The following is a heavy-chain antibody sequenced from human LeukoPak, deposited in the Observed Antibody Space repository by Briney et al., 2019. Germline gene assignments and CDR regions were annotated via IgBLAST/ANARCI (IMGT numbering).Heavy chain of an antibody. CDR2: ITSGSSYI. CDR1: GFTFSSYN. D-gene: IGHD1-26*01. V-gene: IGHV3-21*01. J-gene: IGHJ6*03. CDR3: ARDPYSGSYGNYYYYSMDV. Sequence: GGSLILSCAASGFTFSSYNMNWVRQAPGKGLEWVSSITSGSSYIYYADSVKGRFTISRDNAKNSLYLQMNSLRAEDTAVYYCARDPYSGSYGNYYYYSMDVWGKGTTVTISS.